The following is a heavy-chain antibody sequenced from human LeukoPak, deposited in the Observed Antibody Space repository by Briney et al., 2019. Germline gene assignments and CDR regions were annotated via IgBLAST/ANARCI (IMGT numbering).Heavy chain of an antibody. V-gene: IGHV3-74*01. CDR3: ARVITGSTYGQFDY. Sequence: GGSLRLFCTASGFTFSDYWMHWVRQAPGKGLVWVSRINSDGSRTNYADCVKGRFTISRDNAKNTVFLQMNSLRAEDAAVYYCARVITGSTYGQFDYWGQGALATVSS. CDR1: GFTFSDYW. D-gene: IGHD5-18*01. CDR2: INSDGSRT. J-gene: IGHJ4*02.